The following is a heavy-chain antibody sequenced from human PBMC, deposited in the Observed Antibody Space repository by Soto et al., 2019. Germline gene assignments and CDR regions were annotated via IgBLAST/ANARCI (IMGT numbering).Heavy chain of an antibody. CDR2: TYYRSKWYN. CDR3: GTFLDTATPDV. CDR1: GASVSSKSAA. Sequence: PXKTLSVHCAISGASVSSKSAAWNLIRRSPSRGLEWLGRTYYRSKWYNDYAVSVKSRITINPDTSKNQLSLHLNSVTPEDTAVYYCGTFLDTATPDVWGEGTTVTVPS. J-gene: IGHJ6*04. V-gene: IGHV6-1*01. D-gene: IGHD2-21*02.